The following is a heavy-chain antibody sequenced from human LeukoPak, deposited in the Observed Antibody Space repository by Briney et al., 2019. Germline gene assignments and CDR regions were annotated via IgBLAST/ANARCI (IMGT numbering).Heavy chain of an antibody. J-gene: IGHJ4*02. CDR2: IIPIFGTA. V-gene: IGHV1-69*01. CDR3: AREREPAAMDPLGY. CDR1: GGTFSSYA. Sequence: GASVKVSCKASGGTFSSYAISWVRQAPGQRLEWMGGIIPIFGTANYAQKFQGRVTITADESTSTAYMELSSLRSEDTAVYYCAREREPAAMDPLGYWGQGTLVTVSS. D-gene: IGHD2-2*01.